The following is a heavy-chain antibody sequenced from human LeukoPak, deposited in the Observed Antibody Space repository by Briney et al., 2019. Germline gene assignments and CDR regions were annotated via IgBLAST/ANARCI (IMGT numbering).Heavy chain of an antibody. J-gene: IGHJ4*02. CDR3: ARETYVDY. Sequence: GSLRLSCAASGFTFSTYWMTWVRQAPGKGLEWVANIKRDGSEKYYVDSVKGRFTISRDNAKNSLYLQMHSLRAEDTAVYYCARETYVDYWGQGTLVTVSS. CDR2: IKRDGSEK. V-gene: IGHV3-7*01. CDR1: GFTFSTYW.